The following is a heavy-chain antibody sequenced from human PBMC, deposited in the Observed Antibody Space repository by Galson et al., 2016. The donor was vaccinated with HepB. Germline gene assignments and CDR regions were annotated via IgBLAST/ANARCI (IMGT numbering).Heavy chain of an antibody. CDR3: ARGLAAGGRRRLHWYFDL. V-gene: IGHV4-39*07. Sequence: ETLSLTCTVSGDSIGSNSYYWGWIRQPPGKGLEWIGSIYSSGSTYYNPSLKSRVTISVDTSKNQFSLRLTSVTAADTAVYYCARGLAAGGRRRLHWYFDLWGRGTLVTVSS. CDR2: IYSSGST. CDR1: GDSIGSNSYY. J-gene: IGHJ2*01. D-gene: IGHD6-13*01.